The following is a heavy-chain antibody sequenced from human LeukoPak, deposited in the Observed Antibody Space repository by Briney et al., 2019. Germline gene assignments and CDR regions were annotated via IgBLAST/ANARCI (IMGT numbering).Heavy chain of an antibody. D-gene: IGHD3-10*01. V-gene: IGHV3-23*01. Sequence: PGGSLRLSCAVTGITLSNYGMSWVRQAPGKGLEWVAGISDRGGTTNYAESVKGRFTISRDNPKNTLYLQMSSLRAEDTAVYFCAKRGVVNQVFLIGFHKEAYYFDSWGQGALVTVSS. CDR1: GITLSNYG. CDR2: ISDRGGTT. J-gene: IGHJ4*02. CDR3: AKRGVVNQVFLIGFHKEAYYFDS.